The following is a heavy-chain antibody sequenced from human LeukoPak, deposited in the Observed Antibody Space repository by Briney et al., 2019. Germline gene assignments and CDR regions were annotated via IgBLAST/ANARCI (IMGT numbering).Heavy chain of an antibody. V-gene: IGHV4-59*02. D-gene: IGHD6-19*01. Sequence: SETLSLTCTVSGGSVSNNHWSWIRQSTEKGLEWIGYAYDSGISNYNPSLGSRVTLSVDTSKNQFSLRLTSVTAADTAVYFCARRAGTGTPVYFDYWGQGVLVTVSS. J-gene: IGHJ4*02. CDR3: ARRAGTGTPVYFDY. CDR1: GGSVSNNH. CDR2: AYDSGIS.